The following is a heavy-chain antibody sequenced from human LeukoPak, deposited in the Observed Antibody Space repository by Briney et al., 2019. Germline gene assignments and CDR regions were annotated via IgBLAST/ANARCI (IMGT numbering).Heavy chain of an antibody. D-gene: IGHD1-26*01. CDR2: INHSGST. J-gene: IGHJ4*02. CDR3: ARDIGYSTPY. Sequence: SETLSLTCAVYGGSFSGYYWSWIRQPPGKGLEWIGEINHSGSTNYNPSLKSRVTISVDTSKNQFSLKLSSVTAADTAVYYCARDIGYSTPYWGQGTLVTVSS. CDR1: GGSFSGYY. V-gene: IGHV4-34*01.